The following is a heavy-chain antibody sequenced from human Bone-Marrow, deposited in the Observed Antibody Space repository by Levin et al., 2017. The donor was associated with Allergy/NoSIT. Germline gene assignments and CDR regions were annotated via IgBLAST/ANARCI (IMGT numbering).Heavy chain of an antibody. CDR2: INPNSGGT. V-gene: IGHV1-2*02. CDR1: GYTFTGYY. J-gene: IGHJ4*02. Sequence: ASVKVSCKASGYTFTGYYMHWVRQAPGQGLEWMGWINPNSGGTNYAQKFQGRVTMTRDTSISTAYMELSRLRSDDTAVYYCARDGPFEFRYGSGSDCCDYWGQGTLVTVPS. CDR3: ARDGPFEFRYGSGSDCCDY. D-gene: IGHD3-10*01.